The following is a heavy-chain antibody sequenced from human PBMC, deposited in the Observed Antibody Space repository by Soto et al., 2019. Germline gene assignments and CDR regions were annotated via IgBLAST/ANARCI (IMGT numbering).Heavy chain of an antibody. CDR2: ISATGGGT. CDR1: GFKFSNYA. D-gene: IGHD3-16*01. V-gene: IGHV3-23*01. Sequence: GGSLRLSCAASGFKFSNYAMSWVRQAPGKGLEWVSLISATGGGTYYADSVKGRFTISRDNSHNTLYLQVHSLTAEDTAVYYCAKDRRAGGNSAFYFDFWGQAAQVTVSS. CDR3: AKDRRAGGNSAFYFDF. J-gene: IGHJ4*02.